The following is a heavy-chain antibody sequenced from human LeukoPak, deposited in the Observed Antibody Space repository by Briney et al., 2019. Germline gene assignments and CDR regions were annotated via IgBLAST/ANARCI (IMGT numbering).Heavy chain of an antibody. CDR3: ANSFCSGTTCHGGFDY. V-gene: IGHV3-23*01. D-gene: IGHD2-2*01. CDR2: ISGSGGST. J-gene: IGHJ4*02. CDR1: GFTFSSYA. Sequence: PGGSLRLSCAASGFTFSSYATSWVRQAPGKGLEWVSAISGSGGSTYYADSVKGRFTISRDNSKNTLYLQMNSLRAEDTAVYYCANSFCSGTTCHGGFDYWGQGTLVTVSS.